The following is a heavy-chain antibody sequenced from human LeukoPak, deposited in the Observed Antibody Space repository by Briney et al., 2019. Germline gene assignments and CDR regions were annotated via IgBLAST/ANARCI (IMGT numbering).Heavy chain of an antibody. CDR2: IYYSGST. CDR1: GGSISSSSYY. Sequence: SETLSLTCTVSGGSISSSSYYWGWIRQPPGKGLEWIGSIYYSGSTYYNPSLKSRVTISVDTSKNQFSLKLSSVTAADTAVYYCARVIATGFYYYYYMDVWGKGTTVTVSS. D-gene: IGHD3-22*01. J-gene: IGHJ6*03. V-gene: IGHV4-39*07. CDR3: ARVIATGFYYYYYMDV.